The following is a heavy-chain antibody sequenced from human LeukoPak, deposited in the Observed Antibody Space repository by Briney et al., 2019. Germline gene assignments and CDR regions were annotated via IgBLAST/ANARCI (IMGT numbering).Heavy chain of an antibody. V-gene: IGHV1-2*04. CDR2: INPNSRGT. Sequence: ASVKVSCKASGYTFTGYYMHWVRQAPGQGLEWMGWINPNSRGTNYAQKFQGWVTMTRDTSISTAYMELSRLRSDDTAVYYCARVPSPYCSSTSCRGSWFDPWGQGTLVTVSS. J-gene: IGHJ5*02. CDR1: GYTFTGYY. D-gene: IGHD2-2*01. CDR3: ARVPSPYCSSTSCRGSWFDP.